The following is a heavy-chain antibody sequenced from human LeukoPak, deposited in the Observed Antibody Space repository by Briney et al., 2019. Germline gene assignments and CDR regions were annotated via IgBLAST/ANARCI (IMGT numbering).Heavy chain of an antibody. V-gene: IGHV1-69*13. D-gene: IGHD4-23*01. CDR3: ARDNSIGGRGWWFDP. J-gene: IGHJ5*02. Sequence: SVKVSCKTSGITFSSYAINWVRQAPGQGLEWMGGIIPIFGTANYGQKFQGRVTITADESTSTVNMEMSSLRSEDTAVYYCARDNSIGGRGWWFDPWGQGTLVTVSS. CDR1: GITFSSYA. CDR2: IIPIFGTA.